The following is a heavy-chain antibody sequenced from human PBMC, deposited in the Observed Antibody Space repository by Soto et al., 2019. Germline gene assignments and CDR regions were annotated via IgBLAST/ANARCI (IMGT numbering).Heavy chain of an antibody. Sequence: ASVKVSCKASGYTFNGDYMHWVRQAPGQGLEWMGWINPNSGGTNYAQKFQGWVTMTRDTSISTAYMELSRLRSDDTAVYYCARGDIVAKSLGGMDVWGQGTTVTVSS. J-gene: IGHJ6*02. D-gene: IGHD2-15*01. CDR1: GYTFNGDY. CDR3: ARGDIVAKSLGGMDV. CDR2: INPNSGGT. V-gene: IGHV1-2*04.